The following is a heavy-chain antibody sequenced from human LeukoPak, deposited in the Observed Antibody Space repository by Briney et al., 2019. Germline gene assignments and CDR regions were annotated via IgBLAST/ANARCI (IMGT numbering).Heavy chain of an antibody. CDR2: IIPIFGTA. CDR3: ARSVPAAVRGDWFDP. CDR1: LGTLSSYA. V-gene: IGHV1-69*05. J-gene: IGHJ5*02. D-gene: IGHD2-2*01. Sequence: SVPVSCLACLGTLSSYALSWVRQAPGKGLEGMGGIIPIFGTANYAQKFQGRVTITTDESTSTAFMELSSLRSEDTSVYYCARSVPAAVRGDWFDPWGQGTLVTVSS.